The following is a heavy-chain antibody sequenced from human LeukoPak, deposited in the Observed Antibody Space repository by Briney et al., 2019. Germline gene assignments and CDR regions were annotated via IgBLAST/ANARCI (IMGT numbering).Heavy chain of an antibody. Sequence: PSETLSLTCTVSVGSISTSIYSWGWIPQPPGKGLEWIGSSYYTGSTYYNQSLKSRVTISVHTSKHQYSLKLSSVAAADTGVYYCARHVGLAAMVTYVFDIWGQGTMVSVSS. V-gene: IGHV4-39*01. J-gene: IGHJ3*02. D-gene: IGHD5-18*01. CDR3: ARHVGLAAMVTYVFDI. CDR1: VGSISTSIYS. CDR2: SYYTGST.